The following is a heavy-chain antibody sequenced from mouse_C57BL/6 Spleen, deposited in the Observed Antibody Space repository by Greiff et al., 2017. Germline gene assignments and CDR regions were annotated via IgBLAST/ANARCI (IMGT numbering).Heavy chain of an antibody. D-gene: IGHD4-1*01. Sequence: QVQLKQPGAELVKPGASVKMSCKASGYTFTSYWITWVKQRPGQGLEWIGDIYPGSGSTNYNEKFKSKATLTVDTSSSTAYMQLSSLTSEDSAVYYCAREEVTGTNFDYWGQGTTLTVSS. CDR2: IYPGSGST. V-gene: IGHV1-55*01. J-gene: IGHJ2*01. CDR3: AREEVTGTNFDY. CDR1: GYTFTSYW.